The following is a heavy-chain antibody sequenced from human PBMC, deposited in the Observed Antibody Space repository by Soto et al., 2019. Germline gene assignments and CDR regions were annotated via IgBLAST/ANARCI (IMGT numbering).Heavy chain of an antibody. V-gene: IGHV4-34*01. CDR2: INHSGST. Sequence: QVQLQQWGAGLLKPSETLSLTCAVYGGSFSGYYWSWIRQPPGKGLEWIGEINHSGSTNYNPSLKSRVTISVDTSKNQFSLKLSSVTAADTAVYYCARLREGYYYAYERGIYFDYWGQGTLVTVSS. CDR3: ARLREGYYYAYERGIYFDY. CDR1: GGSFSGYY. J-gene: IGHJ4*02. D-gene: IGHD3-10*01.